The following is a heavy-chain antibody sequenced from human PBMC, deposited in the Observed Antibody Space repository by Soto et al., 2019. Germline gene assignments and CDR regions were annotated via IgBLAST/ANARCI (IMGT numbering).Heavy chain of an antibody. V-gene: IGHV2-5*02. CDR1: GFSLSARGVG. CDR3: ARRSICGVIIPYDAFDI. Sequence: QITLKESGPTLVKPTQTLTLTCTFSGFSLSARGVGMGWIRQPPGEALEWLALIYWDDDKRYSPSLKSRLTITKDTSKNQVVLIMTNMDPVDTATYYCARRSICGVIIPYDAFDIWGQVTMVTVSS. D-gene: IGHD3-3*01. CDR2: IYWDDDK. J-gene: IGHJ3*02.